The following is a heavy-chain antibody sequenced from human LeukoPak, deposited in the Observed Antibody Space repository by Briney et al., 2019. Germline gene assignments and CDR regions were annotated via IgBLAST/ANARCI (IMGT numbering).Heavy chain of an antibody. CDR3: ARLVVVPAATPPYYYYMDV. J-gene: IGHJ6*03. Sequence: PSETLSLTCTVSGGSISSYYWSWIRQPPGKGLEWIGYIYTSGSTNYNPSLKSRVTISVDTSKNQFSLKPSSVTAADTAVYYCARLVVVPAATPPYYYYMDVWGKGTTVTVSS. CDR1: GGSISSYY. D-gene: IGHD2-2*01. V-gene: IGHV4-4*09. CDR2: IYTSGST.